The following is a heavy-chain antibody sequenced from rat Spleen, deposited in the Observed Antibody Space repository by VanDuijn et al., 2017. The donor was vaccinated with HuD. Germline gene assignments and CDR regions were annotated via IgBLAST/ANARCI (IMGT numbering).Heavy chain of an antibody. V-gene: IGHV2-41*01. CDR1: GFSLTNYN. J-gene: IGHJ3*01. CDR3: ARDWHYDGYSGWFAY. Sequence: QVQLKESGPGLVQPSQTLSLTCTVAGFSLTNYNVHWVRQPPGKGLEWMGVIWNPGGTRYKSALKSRLSISKDTSKSQVFLKMNSLQTEDTATYYCARDWHYDGYSGWFAYWGQGTLVTVSS. CDR2: IWNPGGT. D-gene: IGHD1-12*03.